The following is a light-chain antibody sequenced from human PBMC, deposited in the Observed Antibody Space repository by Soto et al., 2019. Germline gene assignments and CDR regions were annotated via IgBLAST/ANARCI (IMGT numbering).Light chain of an antibody. Sequence: DIQLTQSPSTLSGSVGDRFTMTCRASQSISSWLAWYQQKPGKAPKLLIYKASSLESGVPSRFSGSGSGTEFTLTISSLQPDDFATYYCQQYNSWPLTFGGGTKVDI. CDR2: KAS. CDR1: QSISSW. CDR3: QQYNSWPLT. V-gene: IGKV1-5*03. J-gene: IGKJ4*01.